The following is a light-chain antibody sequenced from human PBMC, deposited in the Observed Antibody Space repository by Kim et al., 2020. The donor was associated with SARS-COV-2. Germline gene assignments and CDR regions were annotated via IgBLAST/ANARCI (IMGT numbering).Light chain of an antibody. CDR3: GTWDSSLSAGV. CDR1: TSNIGDNY. J-gene: IGLJ2*01. CDR2: ENY. Sequence: GQKVTISCSGSTSNIGDNYVSWYQQFPGTAPKLILYENYKRPSGIPDRFSGSKSGPSATLAITGLQTGDEAEYFCGTWDSSLSAGVFGGGTQLTVL. V-gene: IGLV1-51*01.